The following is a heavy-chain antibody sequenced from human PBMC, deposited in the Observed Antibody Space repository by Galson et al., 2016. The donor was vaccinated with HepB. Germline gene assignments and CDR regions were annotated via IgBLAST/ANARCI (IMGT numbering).Heavy chain of an antibody. CDR2: ISYDGSNK. CDR3: ARHYCSSTSCHSYDGLDV. CDR1: RFTFSNYA. J-gene: IGHJ6*02. V-gene: IGHV3-30*04. Sequence: SLRLSCAASRFTFSNYAMHWVRQAPGKGLEWVAVISYDGSNKYYADSVTGRSTISRDNSKNTLYLQMNSLRAEDRAGYYCARHYCSSTSCHSYDGLDVWGQGTTVTVSS. D-gene: IGHD2-2*01.